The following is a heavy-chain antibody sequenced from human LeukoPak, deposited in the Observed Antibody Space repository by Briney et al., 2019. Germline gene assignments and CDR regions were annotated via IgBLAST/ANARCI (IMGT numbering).Heavy chain of an antibody. Sequence: ASVKVSCKASGYTFTGYYMHWVRQAPGQGLEWMGWINPNSGGTNYAQKFQGRVTVTRDTSISTAYMELSRLRSDDTAVYYCARVKGYSSGWYYFDYWGQGTLVTVSS. CDR2: INPNSGGT. D-gene: IGHD6-19*01. CDR1: GYTFTGYY. J-gene: IGHJ4*02. CDR3: ARVKGYSSGWYYFDY. V-gene: IGHV1-2*02.